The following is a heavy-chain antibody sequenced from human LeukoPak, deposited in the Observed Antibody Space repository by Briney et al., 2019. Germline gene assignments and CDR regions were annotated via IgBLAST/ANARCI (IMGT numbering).Heavy chain of an antibody. CDR1: GGSISSSSYY. D-gene: IGHD4-17*01. CDR3: ASASPAVTSDAFDI. J-gene: IGHJ3*02. V-gene: IGHV4-39*01. CDR2: IYYSGST. Sequence: SQTLSLTCTVSGGSISSSSYYWGWIRQPPGKGLGWIGSIYYSGSTYYNPSLKSRVTISVDTSKNQFSLKLSSVTAADTAVYYCASASPAVTSDAFDIWGQGTMVTVSP.